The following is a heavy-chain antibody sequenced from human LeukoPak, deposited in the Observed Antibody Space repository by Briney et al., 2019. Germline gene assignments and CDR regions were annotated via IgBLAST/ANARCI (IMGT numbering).Heavy chain of an antibody. J-gene: IGHJ4*02. Sequence: GGSLRLSCAASKFTFSSYSMNWVRQAPGKGLEWVSSISSSSSYIYYADSVKGRFTISRDNSKNTLYLQMNSLRAEDTAVYYCAKDYDILTGPLTDLYFDYWGQGTLVTVSS. CDR1: KFTFSSYS. CDR3: AKDYDILTGPLTDLYFDY. V-gene: IGHV3-21*04. D-gene: IGHD3-9*01. CDR2: ISSSSSYI.